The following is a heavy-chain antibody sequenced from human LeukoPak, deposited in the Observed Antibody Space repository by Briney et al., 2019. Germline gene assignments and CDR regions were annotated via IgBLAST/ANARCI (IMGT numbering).Heavy chain of an antibody. Sequence: GSLRLSCAASGFTFSSYAMSWVRQPPGKGLEWIGSIYYSGSTYYNPSLKSRVTISVDTSKNQFSLKLSSVTAADTAVYYCARVSYDFWSGYFAEQYNWFDPWGQGTLVTVSS. D-gene: IGHD3-3*01. CDR2: IYYSGST. CDR1: GFTFSSYA. V-gene: IGHV4-39*01. CDR3: ARVSYDFWSGYFAEQYNWFDP. J-gene: IGHJ5*02.